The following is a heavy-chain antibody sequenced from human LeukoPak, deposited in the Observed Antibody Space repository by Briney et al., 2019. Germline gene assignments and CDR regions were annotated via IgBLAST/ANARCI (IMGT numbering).Heavy chain of an antibody. V-gene: IGHV4-30-2*01. CDR1: GGSISSGGYY. J-gene: IGHJ5*02. CDR3: ARGPNYGSGSYREEPNWFDP. D-gene: IGHD3-10*01. Sequence: PSETLSLTCTVSGGSISSGGYYWSWIRQPPGKGLEWIGYIYHSGSTYYNPSLKSRVTISVDRSKNQFSLKLSSVTAADTAVYYCARGPNYGSGSYREEPNWFDPWGQGTLVTVSS. CDR2: IYHSGST.